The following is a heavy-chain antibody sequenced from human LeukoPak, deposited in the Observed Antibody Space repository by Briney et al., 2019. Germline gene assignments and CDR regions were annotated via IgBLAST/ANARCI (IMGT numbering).Heavy chain of an antibody. J-gene: IGHJ4*02. CDR2: ISYDGSNK. Sequence: PGRSLRLSCAASGFTFSNYGMHWVRQAPGKGLEWVAIISYDGSNKYYADSVKGRFTISRDNSKNTLYLQMNSLRAEDTAVYYCAKSCLDTYYDTSTGSDYWGQGTLVTVSS. CDR1: GFTFSNYG. V-gene: IGHV3-30*18. CDR3: AKSCLDTYYDTSTGSDY. D-gene: IGHD3-9*01.